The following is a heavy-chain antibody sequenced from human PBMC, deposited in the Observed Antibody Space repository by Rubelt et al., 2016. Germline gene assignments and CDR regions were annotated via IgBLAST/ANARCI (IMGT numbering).Heavy chain of an antibody. V-gene: IGHV1-18*01. CDR2: ISAYNGNT. CDR3: ARGISGVEYSSSWHFDY. D-gene: IGHD6-13*01. Sequence: QVQLVQSGAEVKKPGASVKVSCKASGYTFTSYGISWVRQAPGQGLEWMGWISAYNGNTNYAQKIQDRGTMTTDTSTSTAYKEVRSLRADDTAVYYCARGISGVEYSSSWHFDYWGQGTLVTVSS. J-gene: IGHJ4*02. CDR1: GYTFTSYG.